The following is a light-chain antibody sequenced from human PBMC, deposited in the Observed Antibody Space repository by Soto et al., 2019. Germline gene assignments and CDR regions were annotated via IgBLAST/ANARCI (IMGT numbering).Light chain of an antibody. J-gene: IGKJ4*01. V-gene: IGKV1-39*01. CDR1: QTIAMY. Sequence: DIQMTQSPSSLSASVGDRVTITCRASQTIAMYVNWFQQKPGKAPKPLIYTTSSLQSGVPPRFSGSGSETDFTLTISRLQPEDSATYYCQQSFTTPYTFGGGTKVDIK. CDR3: QQSFTTPYT. CDR2: TTS.